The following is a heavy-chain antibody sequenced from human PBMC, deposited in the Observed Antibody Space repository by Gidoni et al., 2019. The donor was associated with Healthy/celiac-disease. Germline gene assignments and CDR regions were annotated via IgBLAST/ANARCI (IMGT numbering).Heavy chain of an antibody. J-gene: IGHJ6*02. D-gene: IGHD3-10*02. CDR2: IYHSGST. V-gene: IGHV4-4*02. Sequence: QVQLQESGPGLVKPSGTLYLTGAVSGGSIGSSNWWSWVRQPPGKGLEWIGEIYHSGSTNYNPSLKRRVTISVDKSKNQFSLKLSSVTAADTAVYYCARDFRPTTFDYYYGMDVWGQGTTVTVSS. CDR3: ARDFRPTTFDYYYGMDV. CDR1: GGSIGSSNW.